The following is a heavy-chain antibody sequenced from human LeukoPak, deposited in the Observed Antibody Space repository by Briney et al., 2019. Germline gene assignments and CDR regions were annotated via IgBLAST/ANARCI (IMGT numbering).Heavy chain of an antibody. Sequence: GGSLRLSCAASGFTFSDYYMSWIRQAPGKGLEWVSYISSSGSTIYYADSVKGRFTISRDSAKNSLYLQMNSLRAEDTAVYYCARGDSSGWYEGYYYGMDVWGQGTTVTVSS. CDR3: ARGDSSGWYEGYYYGMDV. V-gene: IGHV3-11*01. D-gene: IGHD6-19*01. CDR1: GFTFSDYY. J-gene: IGHJ6*02. CDR2: ISSSGSTI.